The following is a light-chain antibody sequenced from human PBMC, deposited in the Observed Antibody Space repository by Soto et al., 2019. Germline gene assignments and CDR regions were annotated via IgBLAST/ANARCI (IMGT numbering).Light chain of an antibody. CDR1: QRVSRSY. CDR2: GAS. V-gene: IGKV3-20*01. J-gene: IGKJ3*01. Sequence: EIVLTQSPGTLSLSPGERATLSCRASQRVSRSYLAWYQQKPGQAPRLLSYGASSRATGIPDRFSGSGSGTDFTLTISRLEPEDCAVYYCQKYGSTSAFTFGPGTKVDIK. CDR3: QKYGSTSAFT.